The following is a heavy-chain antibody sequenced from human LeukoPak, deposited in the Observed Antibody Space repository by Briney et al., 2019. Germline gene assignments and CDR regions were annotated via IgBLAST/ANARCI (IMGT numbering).Heavy chain of an antibody. CDR3: ARRRFGGIAVAVYDY. V-gene: IGHV1-18*01. Sequence: GASVKVSCKASGYTFTSYGISWVRQAPGQGLEWMGWISAYNGNTNYAQKLQGRVTMTTDTSTSTAYMELRSLRSDDTAVYYCARRRFGGIAVAVYDYWGQGTLVTVSS. D-gene: IGHD6-19*01. CDR1: GYTFTSYG. J-gene: IGHJ4*02. CDR2: ISAYNGNT.